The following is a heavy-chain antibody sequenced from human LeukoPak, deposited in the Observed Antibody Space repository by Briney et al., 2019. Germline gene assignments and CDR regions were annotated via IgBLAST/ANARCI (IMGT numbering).Heavy chain of an antibody. D-gene: IGHD3-22*01. V-gene: IGHV3-30*01. CDR3: ARVVASSVYNYGMDV. J-gene: IGHJ6*02. Sequence: PGGSLRLSCAASGFTFSTYGMRSVRQAPGKWLQWVAIILYDGTNKYYADSVKGRFIISRDNSKNTLYLQMNSLTAADTAVYYCARVVASSVYNYGMDVWGQGTTATVSS. CDR2: ILYDGTNK. CDR1: GFTFSTYG.